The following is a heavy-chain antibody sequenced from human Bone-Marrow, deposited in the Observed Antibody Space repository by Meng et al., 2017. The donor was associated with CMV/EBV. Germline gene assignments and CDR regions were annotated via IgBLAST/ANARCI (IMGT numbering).Heavy chain of an antibody. CDR3: ARDQNPDVFDL. CDR1: GGSISRGGYY. D-gene: IGHD1-14*01. CDR2: IYYSGST. Sequence: CTVSGGSISRGGYYWSWIRQPPGKGLEWIGYIYYSGSTYYAPSLKSRVTISVDTSKNQFSLKLSSVTAADTAVYYCARDQNPDVFDLWGRGTLVTVSS. V-gene: IGHV4-31*03. J-gene: IGHJ2*01.